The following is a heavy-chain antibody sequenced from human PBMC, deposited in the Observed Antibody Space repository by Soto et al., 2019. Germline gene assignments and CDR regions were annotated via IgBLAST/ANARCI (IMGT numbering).Heavy chain of an antibody. V-gene: IGHV3-7*01. CDR2: TKGDGSEM. CDR3: VGDGRGGWHFDS. CDR1: GFTLSSYW. Sequence: GGSLRLSCAASGFTLSSYWMSWIRQVPGKGLEWVANTKGDGSEMYLIDSVAGRFTISRDNARNTVSLQMNNPRVEDTALYYCVGDGRGGWHFDSWGQGTLVTVSS. J-gene: IGHJ4*02. D-gene: IGHD6-19*01.